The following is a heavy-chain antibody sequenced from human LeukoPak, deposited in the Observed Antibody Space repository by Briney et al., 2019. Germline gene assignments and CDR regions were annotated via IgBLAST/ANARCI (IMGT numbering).Heavy chain of an antibody. J-gene: IGHJ4*02. D-gene: IGHD5/OR15-5a*01. CDR1: GGTFMVYS. V-gene: IGHV1-69*13. CDR3: ARIHDSTHGLLDE. Sequence: SVKVSCKASGGTFMVYSISWVRQAPGQGVEWMGRIITKFATVNYAQRFQGRLRLTADDSTGSAYMELTSLTSEDTAVYYCARIHDSTHGLLDEWGQGTLVTVSS. CDR2: IITKFATV.